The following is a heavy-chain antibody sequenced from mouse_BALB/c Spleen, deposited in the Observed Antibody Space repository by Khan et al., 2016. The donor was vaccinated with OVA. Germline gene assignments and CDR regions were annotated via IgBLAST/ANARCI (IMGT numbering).Heavy chain of an antibody. CDR3: ARYYGYYGWYFDV. J-gene: IGHJ1*01. V-gene: IGHV2-9*02. CDR1: GFSLTSYG. Sequence: VQLQESGPGLVAPSQSLSITCTVSGFSLTSYGVHWVRQPPGKGLEWLGVIWTGGSTNYNSALMSRLSITKDNSKSQVFLKMNSLQTDDTAMYYCARYYGYYGWYFDVWGAGTTVTVSS. CDR2: IWTGGST. D-gene: IGHD2-1*01.